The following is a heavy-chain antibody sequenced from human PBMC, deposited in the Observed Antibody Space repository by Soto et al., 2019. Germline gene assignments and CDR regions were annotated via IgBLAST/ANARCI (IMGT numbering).Heavy chain of an antibody. V-gene: IGHV4-4*07. Sequence: QVQLQESGPGLVEPSETLSLTCTVSGDSISNYQWSRIRQSAGKGLEWIGRISATGRTSYISSLKRRISLSLDASKNQFSLNLKFVTAADTAVYFCARDQSGAADLWGQGTMVTVS. CDR3: ARDQSGAADL. J-gene: IGHJ3*01. CDR2: ISATGRT. D-gene: IGHD3-10*01. CDR1: GDSISNYQ.